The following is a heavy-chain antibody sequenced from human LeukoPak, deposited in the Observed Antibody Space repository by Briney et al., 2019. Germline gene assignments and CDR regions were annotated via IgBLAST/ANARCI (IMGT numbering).Heavy chain of an antibody. V-gene: IGHV3-23*01. CDR1: GFTFSSYA. CDR2: ISGSGGST. CDR3: AKGSISRYYYDSSGNSGDY. J-gene: IGHJ4*02. Sequence: GGSLRLSCAASGFTFSSYAMSWVRQAPGKGLEWVSTISGSGGSTYYADSVKGRFTISRDNSKNTLYLQMNSLRAEDTAVYYCAKGSISRYYYDSSGNSGDYWGQGTLVTVSS. D-gene: IGHD3-22*01.